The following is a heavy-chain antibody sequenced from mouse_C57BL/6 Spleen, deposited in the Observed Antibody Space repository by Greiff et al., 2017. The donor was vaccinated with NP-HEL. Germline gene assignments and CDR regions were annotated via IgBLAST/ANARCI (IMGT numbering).Heavy chain of an antibody. CDR2: ISSGSSTI. J-gene: IGHJ4*01. CDR3: ARSDGYYKDAMDY. CDR1: GFTFSDYG. V-gene: IGHV5-17*01. Sequence: EVQLVESGGGLVKPGGSLKLSCAASGFTFSDYGMHWVRQAPEKGLEWVAYISSGSSTIYYADTVKGRFTISRDNAKNTLFLQMTSLRSEDTAMYYCARSDGYYKDAMDYWGQGTSVTVSS. D-gene: IGHD2-3*01.